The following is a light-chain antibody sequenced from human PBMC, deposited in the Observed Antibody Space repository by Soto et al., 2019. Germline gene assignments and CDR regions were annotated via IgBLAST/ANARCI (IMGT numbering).Light chain of an antibody. V-gene: IGLV1-44*01. CDR2: SNY. Sequence: SALTQPPSASGTPGQRVTISCSGSSSHIGSKTVNWYQQLPGTAPKLLIYSNYQRPSGVPDRFSGSKSGTSASLAISGLQSEDEADYYCSAWDASLNGYVFGTGTKVTVL. CDR3: SAWDASLNGYV. CDR1: SSHIGSKT. J-gene: IGLJ1*01.